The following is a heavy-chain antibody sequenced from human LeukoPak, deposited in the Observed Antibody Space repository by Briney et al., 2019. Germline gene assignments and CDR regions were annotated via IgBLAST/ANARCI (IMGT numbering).Heavy chain of an antibody. CDR3: AREGGQQLGSFDY. CDR2: IWYDGSDK. CDR1: GFTFSTYG. J-gene: IGHJ4*02. V-gene: IGHV3-33*01. Sequence: GGSLRLSCAASGFTFSTYGMHWVRQAPGQGLEWVAIIWYDGSDKYYADSVKGRFAISRDNSKNTLYLQMDSPKVEDSAVYYCAREGGQQLGSFDYWGQGTLVTVTS. D-gene: IGHD6-13*01.